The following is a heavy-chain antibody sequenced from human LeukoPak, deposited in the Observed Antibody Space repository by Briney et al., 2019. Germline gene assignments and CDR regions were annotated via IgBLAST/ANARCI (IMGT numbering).Heavy chain of an antibody. J-gene: IGHJ6*03. D-gene: IGHD6-13*01. CDR1: GYTFTSYY. CDR3: ARDSHSSSWINYYYYYYMDV. V-gene: IGHV1-46*01. Sequence: ASVKVSCKASGYTFTSYYMHWVRQAPGQGLEWMGIINPSGGSTSYAQKFQGRVTMTRDTSTSTVYMELSSLRSEDTAVYYCARDSHSSSWINYYYYYYMDVWGKGTTVTVSS. CDR2: INPSGGST.